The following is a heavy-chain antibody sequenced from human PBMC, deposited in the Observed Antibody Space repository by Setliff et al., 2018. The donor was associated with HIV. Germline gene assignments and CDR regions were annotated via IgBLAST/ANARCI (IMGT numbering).Heavy chain of an antibody. J-gene: IGHJ4*02. CDR1: GFSFSNFA. V-gene: IGHV3-30*07. D-gene: IGHD1-26*01. Sequence: GGSLRLSCVASGFSFSNFAMHWVRQAPGKGLEWVSVITYDGSRTYYADSVKGRFTISRDNSKNTVYLQMDSLRAEDTAVYYCARDDDATSHYSRFDYWGQGTPVTVSS. CDR3: ARDDDATSHYSRFDY. CDR2: ITYDGSRT.